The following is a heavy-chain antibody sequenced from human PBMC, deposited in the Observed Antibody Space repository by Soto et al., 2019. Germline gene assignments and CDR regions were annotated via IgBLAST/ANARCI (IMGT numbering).Heavy chain of an antibody. D-gene: IGHD3-16*01. Sequence: PSETRSLTCTVSSASISTGSYTGGWIRQAPGKGLEWIGSIYYSGTTYYNPSLNRRVTVSVDTSKNQFSLKVTSVTAADTAVYYCGSVSSHGDYAYWGQGTLVTVSS. V-gene: IGHV4-39*01. J-gene: IGHJ1*01. CDR3: GSVSSHGDYAY. CDR1: SASISTGSYT. CDR2: IYYSGTT.